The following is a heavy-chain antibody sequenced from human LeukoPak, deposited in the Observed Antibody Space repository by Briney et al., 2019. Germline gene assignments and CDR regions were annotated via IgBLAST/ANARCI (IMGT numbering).Heavy chain of an antibody. CDR2: IYPGDSET. CDR1: GYSFTNYW. CDR3: ARGAIVGATRNYFDY. D-gene: IGHD1-26*01. V-gene: IGHV5-51*01. Sequence: GESLKISCKGSGYSFTNYWIVWARRTPEKGLEWMEIIYPGDSETRYSPSFQGRVTISADKSISTAYLQWSSLTASDTAMYYCARGAIVGATRNYFDYWGQGTLVTVSS. J-gene: IGHJ4*02.